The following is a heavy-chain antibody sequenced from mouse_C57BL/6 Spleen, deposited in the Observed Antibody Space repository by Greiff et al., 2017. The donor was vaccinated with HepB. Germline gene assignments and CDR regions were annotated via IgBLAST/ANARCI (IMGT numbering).Heavy chain of an antibody. D-gene: IGHD4-1*01. CDR2: IYPGGGYT. J-gene: IGHJ2*01. Sequence: VQLQQSGAELVRPGTSVKMSCKASGYTFTNYWIGWAKQRPGHGLEWIGDIYPGGGYTNYNEKFKGKATLTADKSSSTAYMQFSSLTSEDSAIYYCAREGTGTPPYYFDYWGQGTTLTVSS. CDR3: AREGTGTPPYYFDY. CDR1: GYTFTNYW. V-gene: IGHV1-63*01.